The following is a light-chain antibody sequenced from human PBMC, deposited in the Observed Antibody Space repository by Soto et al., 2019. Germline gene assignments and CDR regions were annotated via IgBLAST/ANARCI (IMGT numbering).Light chain of an antibody. Sequence: QSVLTQPASVSGSPGQSITISCTGTSSDVGGYNYVCWYQQHPGKAPKLMIYEVNNRPSGVSNRFSGSKSGNTASLTISGLQAEDEAAYYCTSYTTRRTLVFGGGTKLTVL. CDR2: EVN. CDR3: TSYTTRRTLV. CDR1: SSDVGGYNY. V-gene: IGLV2-14*01. J-gene: IGLJ3*02.